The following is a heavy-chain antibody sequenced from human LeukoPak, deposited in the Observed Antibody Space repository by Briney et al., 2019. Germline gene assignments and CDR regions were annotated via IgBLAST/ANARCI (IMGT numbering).Heavy chain of an antibody. D-gene: IGHD1-26*01. J-gene: IGHJ4*02. V-gene: IGHV4-34*01. CDR2: INHSGST. Sequence: SETLSLTCAVYGGSFSDYSWSWIRQPPGKGLEWIGEINHSGSTKYNPSLKSRVTISVDTSKNQFSLKLSSVSAADTAVYYCARDGYSGSYWLFDYWGQGTLVTVSS. CDR3: ARDGYSGSYWLFDY. CDR1: GGSFSDYS.